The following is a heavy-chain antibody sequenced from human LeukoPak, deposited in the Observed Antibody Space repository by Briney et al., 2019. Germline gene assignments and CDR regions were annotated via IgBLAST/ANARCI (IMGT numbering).Heavy chain of an antibody. Sequence: SETLSLTCTVSGGSISSSSYYWGWIRQPPGKGLEWIGSIYYSGSTYYNPSLKSRVTISVDTSKNQFSLKLSSVTAADTAVYYRASLWAVRGVKPKYDPWGQGTLVTVSS. D-gene: IGHD3-10*01. CDR2: IYYSGST. J-gene: IGHJ5*02. CDR3: ASLWAVRGVKPKYDP. CDR1: GGSISSSSYY. V-gene: IGHV4-39*07.